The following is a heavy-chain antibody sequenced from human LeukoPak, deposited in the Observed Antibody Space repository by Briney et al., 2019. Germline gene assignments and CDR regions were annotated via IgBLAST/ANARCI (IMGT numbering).Heavy chain of an antibody. CDR3: ARGEIGGFDY. CDR1: GFTFSSYG. D-gene: IGHD3-16*01. J-gene: IGHJ4*02. CDR2: IRNDGTTE. Sequence: GGSLRLSCAGSGFTFSSYGMYWVRQAPGKGLEWVAFIRNDGTTEYYADSVRGRITISRDNSKNTLYLQMNSLRVEDTAVYYCARGEIGGFDYWGQGTLVTVSS. V-gene: IGHV3-30*02.